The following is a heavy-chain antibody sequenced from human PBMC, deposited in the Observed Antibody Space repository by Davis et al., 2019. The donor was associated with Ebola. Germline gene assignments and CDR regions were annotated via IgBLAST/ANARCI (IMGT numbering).Heavy chain of an antibody. D-gene: IGHD3-3*01. Sequence: PSETLSLTCTVSGGSISSGGYYWSWIRQHPGKGLEWIGYIYYSGSTYYNPSLKSRVTISVDTSKNQFSLKLSSVTAADTAVYYCARGLVRAIFGVVTPLYYFDYWGQGTLVTVSS. V-gene: IGHV4-31*03. J-gene: IGHJ4*02. CDR1: GGSISSGGYY. CDR3: ARGLVRAIFGVVTPLYYFDY. CDR2: IYYSGST.